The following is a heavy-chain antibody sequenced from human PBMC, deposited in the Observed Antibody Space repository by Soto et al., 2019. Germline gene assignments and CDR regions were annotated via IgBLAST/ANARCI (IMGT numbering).Heavy chain of an antibody. CDR1: GYTFTSYD. J-gene: IGHJ5*02. CDR2: MNPNSGNT. CDR3: ARGLYSSSSNWFDP. V-gene: IGHV1-8*01. D-gene: IGHD6-6*01. Sequence: ASVKVSCKASGYTFTSYDLNGVRQATGQGLEWMGWMNPNSGNTGYAQKFQGRVTMTRNTSISTAYMELSSLRSEDTAVYYCARGLYSSSSNWFDPWGQGTLVTVSS.